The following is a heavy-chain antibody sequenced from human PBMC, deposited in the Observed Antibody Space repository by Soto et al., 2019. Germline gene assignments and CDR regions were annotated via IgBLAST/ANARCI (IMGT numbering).Heavy chain of an antibody. J-gene: IGHJ6*01. D-gene: IGHD3-10*02. Sequence: PLKCSRKGSGDTSSSYPSSCGRNDPGQGLEWMGGIIPIFGTANYAQKFQGRVTITADESTSTAYMELSSLRSEDTAVYYCARWRGRTIFAALEVWGQRTTVTAPQ. CDR2: IIPIFGTA. V-gene: IGHV1-69*01. CDR1: GDTSSSYP. CDR3: ARWRGRTIFAALEV.